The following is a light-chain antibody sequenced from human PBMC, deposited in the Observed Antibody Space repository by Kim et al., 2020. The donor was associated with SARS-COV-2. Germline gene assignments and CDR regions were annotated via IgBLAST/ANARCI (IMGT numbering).Light chain of an antibody. CDR2: DAT. Sequence: SPGERAPRAGRASQTINNKLVWYQHKPGQAPRLLIYDATTRATGVPARFIGSGSETDFTLTISSLQSEDFAVYYCQQSNDWPPLTFGQGTKVDIK. J-gene: IGKJ1*01. V-gene: IGKV3-15*01. CDR3: QQSNDWPPLT. CDR1: QTINNK.